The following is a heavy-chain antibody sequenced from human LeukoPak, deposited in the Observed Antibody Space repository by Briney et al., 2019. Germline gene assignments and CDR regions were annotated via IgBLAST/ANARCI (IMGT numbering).Heavy chain of an antibody. J-gene: IGHJ6*02. CDR3: ATRGSSFREDV. V-gene: IGHV3-23*01. CDR2: ISGSGGST. D-gene: IGHD3-16*01. CDR1: GFXFSSYA. Sequence: GGXXRLSXAXXGFXFSSYAMSWVRQARGKGLEWVSAISGSGGSTYYADSVKGRFTISRDNSKNTLYLQMNSLRAEDTAVYYCATRGSSFREDVWGQGTTVTVSS.